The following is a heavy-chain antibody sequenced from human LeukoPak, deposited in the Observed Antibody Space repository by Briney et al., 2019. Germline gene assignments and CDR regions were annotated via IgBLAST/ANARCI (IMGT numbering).Heavy chain of an antibody. D-gene: IGHD3-22*01. J-gene: IGHJ3*02. CDR1: GFTFSSYD. V-gene: IGHV3-13*01. CDR3: ARGGYYDSRGAFDI. CDR2: IGTAGDT. Sequence: GGSLRLSCAASGFTFSSYDMHWVRHATGKGLEWVSAIGTAGDTYYPGSVKGRFTISRENAKNSLYLQINSLRAGDTAVYYCARGGYYDSRGAFDIWGQGTMVTVSS.